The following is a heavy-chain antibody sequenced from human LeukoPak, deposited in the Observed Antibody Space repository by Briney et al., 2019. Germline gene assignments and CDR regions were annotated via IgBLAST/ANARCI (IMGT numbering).Heavy chain of an antibody. Sequence: ALVKVSCKASGYTFSDYYIHWVRQGPGQGLEWMGWINPNSGTNYAQNFQGRVTMTRDTSTSTAYMELSRLRSDETAVYYCAREEQHQRGRHFEYWGQGTLVTVSS. CDR3: AREEQHQRGRHFEY. D-gene: IGHD6-13*01. CDR2: INPNSGT. CDR1: GYTFSDYY. V-gene: IGHV1-2*02. J-gene: IGHJ4*02.